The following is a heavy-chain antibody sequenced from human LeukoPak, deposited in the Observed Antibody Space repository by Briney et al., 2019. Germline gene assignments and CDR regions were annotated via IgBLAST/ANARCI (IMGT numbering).Heavy chain of an antibody. J-gene: IGHJ3*02. V-gene: IGHV4-59*01. D-gene: IGHD1-26*01. CDR2: IYYSGST. Sequence: SETLSLTCTVSGGSISSYYWSWIRQPPGKGLEWNGYIYYSGSTNYNPSLKSRVTISVDTSKNQFSLKLSSVTAADTAVYYCARQGVGATDRGYAFDIWGQGTMVTVSS. CDR3: ARQGVGATDRGYAFDI. CDR1: GGSISSYY.